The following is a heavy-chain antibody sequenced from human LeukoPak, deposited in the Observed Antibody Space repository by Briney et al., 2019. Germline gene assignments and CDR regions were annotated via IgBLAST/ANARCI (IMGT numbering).Heavy chain of an antibody. CDR3: VREDAHTYYFDF. CDR2: IKSTGDTT. CDR1: GYTFTSYH. Sequence: ASVQVSCKTSGYTFTSYHMHWVRQAPGQGLEWVAIIKSTGDTTVYAQKFQGRVTVTRGTSTSTVYMDLRSLSSEDTAVYYCVREDAHTYYFDFWGPGTLVTVSS. V-gene: IGHV1-46*01. D-gene: IGHD2-2*01. J-gene: IGHJ4*02.